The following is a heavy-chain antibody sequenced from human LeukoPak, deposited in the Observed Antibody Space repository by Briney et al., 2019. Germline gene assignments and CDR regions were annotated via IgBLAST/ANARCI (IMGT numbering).Heavy chain of an antibody. CDR3: ARSPVAAAGTAC. J-gene: IGHJ4*02. CDR2: INPNSGGT. Sequence: ASVNVSCKASGYTFTGYYMHWVRQAPGQGLEWMGWINPNSGGTNYAQNFQGRVTMTRDTSISTAYMELSRLRSDDTAVYYCARSPVAAAGTACWGQGTLVTVSS. CDR1: GYTFTGYY. V-gene: IGHV1-2*02. D-gene: IGHD6-13*01.